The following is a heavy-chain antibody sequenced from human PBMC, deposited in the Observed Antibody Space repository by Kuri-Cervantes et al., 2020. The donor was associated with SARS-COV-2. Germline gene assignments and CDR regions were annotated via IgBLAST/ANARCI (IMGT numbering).Heavy chain of an antibody. V-gene: IGHV3-11*04. Sequence: GGSLRLSCTASGFIFSDYYMTWIRQAPGKGLEWVSNIGPSGTTKYYADSVKGRFTISRDNAKNSLYLQMSSLRAEDTAVYHCARDLRLGKSLDYWGQGTLVTVSS. CDR3: ARDLRLGKSLDY. D-gene: IGHD7-27*01. J-gene: IGHJ4*02. CDR2: IGPSGTTK. CDR1: GFIFSDYY.